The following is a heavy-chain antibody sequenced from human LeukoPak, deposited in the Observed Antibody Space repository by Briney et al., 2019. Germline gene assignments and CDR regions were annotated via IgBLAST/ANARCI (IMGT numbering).Heavy chain of an antibody. CDR3: ARAEYYYDSSGYYGMDV. J-gene: IGHJ6*02. D-gene: IGHD3-22*01. CDR1: GGSFSGYY. Sequence: PSETLSLTCAVYGGSFSGYYWSWIRQPPGKGLKWIGEINHGGSTNYNPSLKSRVTISVDTSKNQFSLKLSSVTAADTAVYYCARAEYYYDSSGYYGMDVWGQGTTVTVSS. CDR2: INHGGST. V-gene: IGHV4-34*01.